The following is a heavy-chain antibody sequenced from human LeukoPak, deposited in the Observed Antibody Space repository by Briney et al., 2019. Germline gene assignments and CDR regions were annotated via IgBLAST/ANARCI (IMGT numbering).Heavy chain of an antibody. V-gene: IGHV1-2*02. CDR1: GYTFTGYY. Sequence: ASVKVSCKASGYTFTGYYMHWVRQAPGQGLEWMGWINPNSGGTNYAQKFQGRVTMTRDTSISTAYMELSRLRSDDTAVYYCAAGFGVVIERYFDYWGQGTLVTVSP. J-gene: IGHJ4*02. D-gene: IGHD3-3*01. CDR3: AAGFGVVIERYFDY. CDR2: INPNSGGT.